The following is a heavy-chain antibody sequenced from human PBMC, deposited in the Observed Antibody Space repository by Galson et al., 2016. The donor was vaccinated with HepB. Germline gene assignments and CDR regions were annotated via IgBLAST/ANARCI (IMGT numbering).Heavy chain of an antibody. V-gene: IGHV1-69*06. Sequence: SVKVSCKASGGASNNYGFNWVRQAPGQGLEWMGGFIPIFGSGKYAQRFQGRVTITADKSTSTGYMELSSLGSEDTAVYYCAIRANCGGDCWAFDSWGQGTLVTVSS. CDR1: GGASNNYG. CDR2: FIPIFGSG. CDR3: AIRANCGGDCWAFDS. D-gene: IGHD2-21*02. J-gene: IGHJ4*02.